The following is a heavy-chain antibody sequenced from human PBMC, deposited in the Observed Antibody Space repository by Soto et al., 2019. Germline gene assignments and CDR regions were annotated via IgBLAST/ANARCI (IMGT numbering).Heavy chain of an antibody. Sequence: QVQLVESGGGVVQPGRSLRLSCAASGFTFSSYGMHWVRQAPGMGLEWVAVIAYDGSNKHYADAVKGRFTISRANSKNTLYLQMNSLRAEDMGVYYCAKGGLRDVGSFDYWGEGALVAVSS. CDR1: GFTFSSYG. D-gene: IGHD3-10*01. J-gene: IGHJ4*02. CDR2: IAYDGSNK. CDR3: AKGGLRDVGSFDY. V-gene: IGHV3-30*18.